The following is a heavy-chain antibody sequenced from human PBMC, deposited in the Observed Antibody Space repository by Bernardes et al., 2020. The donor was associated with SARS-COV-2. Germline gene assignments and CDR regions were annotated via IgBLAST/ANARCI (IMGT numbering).Heavy chain of an antibody. CDR1: GGSISSGGYY. CDR3: AREGSGWYGYYFDY. Sequence: SETLSLTCTVSGGSISSGGYYWIWLSQHPGQGLEWIGYIYYSGSTYYNPSLKSRLTISVDTSKNHFSLNLSSVTDADTAIYYWAREGSGWYGYYFDYWGQGTLVTVSS. J-gene: IGHJ4*02. V-gene: IGHV4-31*03. D-gene: IGHD6-19*01. CDR2: IYYSGST.